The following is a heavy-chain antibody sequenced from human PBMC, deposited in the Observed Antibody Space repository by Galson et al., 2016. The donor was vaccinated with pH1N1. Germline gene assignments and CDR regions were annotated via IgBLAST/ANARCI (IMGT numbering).Heavy chain of an antibody. V-gene: IGHV3-7*03. D-gene: IGHD2-8*01. J-gene: IGHJ4*02. CDR1: GFNFSNHW. CDR3: ARVQVSAFFSMDH. CDR2: VNEEGIEE. Sequence: SLRLSCAGSGFNFSNHWMAWVRQAPGKGLEWVAHVNEEGIEENYIDSVMGRFIITRDNAKKSVFLQMYSLRGDDTAVYYCARVQVSAFFSMDHWGQGALVTVSS.